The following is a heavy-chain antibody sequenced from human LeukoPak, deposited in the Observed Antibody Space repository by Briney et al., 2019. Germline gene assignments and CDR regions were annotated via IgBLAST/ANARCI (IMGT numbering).Heavy chain of an antibody. CDR3: ARDGYYAGYDFDS. CDR2: TYYRSKWYY. Sequence: SQTLSLTSAISGDSVSSNSASWHWIRQSPSRGLEWLGRTYYRSKWYYDYAVSVKSRITIKPDPSNNQVSLQLNSVTPEDTAVYYCARDGYYAGYDFDSWGQGTLVTVSS. CDR1: GDSVSSNSAS. D-gene: IGHD3-3*01. V-gene: IGHV6-1*01. J-gene: IGHJ4*02.